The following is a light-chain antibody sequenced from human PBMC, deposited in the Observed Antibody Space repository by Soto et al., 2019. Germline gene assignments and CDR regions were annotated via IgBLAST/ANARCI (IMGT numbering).Light chain of an antibody. CDR1: SGSVSANYY. CDR2: NTN. CDR3: VLYMGSGIWV. Sequence: QTVVTQEASLSVSPGTTVTLTCGLSSGSVSANYYPSWYQQTPGQAPRTLIYNTNTRSSGVPDRFSDSILGNKAALTITGAQADDESDYYCVLYMGSGIWVFGGGTKLTVL. J-gene: IGLJ3*02. V-gene: IGLV8-61*01.